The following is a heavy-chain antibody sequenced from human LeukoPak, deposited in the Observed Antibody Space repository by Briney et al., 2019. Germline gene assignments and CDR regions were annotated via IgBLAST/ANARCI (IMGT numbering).Heavy chain of an antibody. Sequence: GESLKISCKASGYSFISYWIGWVRQMPGKGLEWMGIIYPGDSDTRYSPSFQGQVTISADKSISTAYLRWSSLKASDTAMYYCARLSTTGDSNGHYFDYWGQGSLVTVSS. D-gene: IGHD3-3*01. V-gene: IGHV5-51*01. CDR3: ARLSTTGDSNGHYFDY. CDR2: IYPGDSDT. J-gene: IGHJ4*02. CDR1: GYSFISYW.